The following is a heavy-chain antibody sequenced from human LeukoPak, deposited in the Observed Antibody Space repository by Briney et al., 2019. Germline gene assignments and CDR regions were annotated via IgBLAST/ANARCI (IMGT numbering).Heavy chain of an antibody. CDR3: ARPYYYGSGTDY. CDR1: GGSISSSSYY. Sequence: SETLSLTCTVSGGSISSSSYYWGWIRQPPGKGLEWIGSIYYSGSTYYNPSLKSRVTISVDTSKNQFSLKLSSVTAADTAAYYCARPYYYGSGTDYWGQGTLVTVSS. J-gene: IGHJ4*02. CDR2: IYYSGST. D-gene: IGHD3-10*01. V-gene: IGHV4-39*01.